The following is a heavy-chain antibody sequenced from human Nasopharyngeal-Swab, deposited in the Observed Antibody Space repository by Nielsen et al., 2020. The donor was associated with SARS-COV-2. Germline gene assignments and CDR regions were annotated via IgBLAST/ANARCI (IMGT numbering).Heavy chain of an antibody. Sequence: GESLKLSCASSGFPFRRYWMHWVLQAPGQGLVWVARIKSDGSSTSYADSVKGRFTISRDNAKNTLYLQMNSLRAEDTAVYYCARAYYFDSWGQGTLVTVSS. J-gene: IGHJ4*02. CDR2: IKSDGSST. CDR1: GFPFRRYW. CDR3: ARAYYFDS. V-gene: IGHV3-74*01.